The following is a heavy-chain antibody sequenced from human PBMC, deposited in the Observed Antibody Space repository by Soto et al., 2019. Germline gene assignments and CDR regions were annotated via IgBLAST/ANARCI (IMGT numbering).Heavy chain of an antibody. J-gene: IGHJ4*02. V-gene: IGHV3-64*01. CDR2: ISSNGGST. Sequence: GGSLRLSCAASGFTFSSYAMHWVRQAPGKGLEYVSAISSNGGSTYYANSVKGRFTISRDNSKNTLYLQMGSLRAEDMAVYYCARVAVGAWEGIYYFDYWGQGTLVTVSS. CDR1: GFTFSSYA. D-gene: IGHD1-26*01. CDR3: ARVAVGAWEGIYYFDY.